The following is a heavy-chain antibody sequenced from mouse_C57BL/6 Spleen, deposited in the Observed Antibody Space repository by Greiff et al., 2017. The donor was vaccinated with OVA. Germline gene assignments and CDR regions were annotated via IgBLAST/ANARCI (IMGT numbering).Heavy chain of an antibody. D-gene: IGHD1-1*01. Sequence: EVQLQESGPGLVKPSQSLSLTCSVTGYSITSGYYWNWIRQFPGNTLEWMGYISYDGSNNYNPSLKNRSSITLDTSKNQFFLKLNSVTTEDTATYYCARADSYYYGSSYAMDYWGQGTSVTVSS. J-gene: IGHJ4*01. V-gene: IGHV3-6*01. CDR1: GYSITSGYY. CDR2: ISYDGSN. CDR3: ARADSYYYGSSYAMDY.